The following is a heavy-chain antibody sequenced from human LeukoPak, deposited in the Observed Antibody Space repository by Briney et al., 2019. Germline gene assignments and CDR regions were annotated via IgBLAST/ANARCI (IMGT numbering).Heavy chain of an antibody. J-gene: IGHJ4*02. CDR1: GGSISSYY. CDR2: INHSGST. CDR3: ARGPSPDDSSGYYPPFDY. D-gene: IGHD3-22*01. V-gene: IGHV4-34*01. Sequence: PSETLSLTCTVSGGSISSYYWSWIRQPPGKGLEWIGEINHSGSTNYNPSLKSRVTISVDTSKNQFSLKLSSVTAADTAVYYCARGPSPDDSSGYYPPFDYWGQGTLVTVSS.